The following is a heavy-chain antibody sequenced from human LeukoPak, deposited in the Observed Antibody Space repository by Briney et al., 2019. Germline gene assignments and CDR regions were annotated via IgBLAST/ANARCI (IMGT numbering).Heavy chain of an antibody. Sequence: ETLSLTCTVSGGSISGYYWSWVRQAPGKGLEWVSAISDSGGTTYYADSVKGRFTISRDNSKNTLYLQMNSLRAEDTAVYYCAKVSDTTMVYFFDYWGQGTLVTVSS. V-gene: IGHV3-23*01. J-gene: IGHJ4*02. CDR1: GGSISGYY. CDR3: AKVSDTTMVYFFDY. D-gene: IGHD5-18*01. CDR2: ISDSGGTT.